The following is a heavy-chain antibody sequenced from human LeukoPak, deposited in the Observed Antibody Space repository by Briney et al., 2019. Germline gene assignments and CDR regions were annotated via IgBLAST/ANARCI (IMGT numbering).Heavy chain of an antibody. D-gene: IGHD4-17*01. CDR2: VYHSGST. V-gene: IGHV4-4*02. Sequence: SGTLSLTCAVSGGSISSSNWWSWVRQPPGKGLEWIGEVYHSGSTNYNPSLKSRVTISVDTSKNQFSLKLSSVTAADTAVYYCARGENDYGDYYYYYYMDVWGKGTTVTVSS. J-gene: IGHJ6*03. CDR3: ARGENDYGDYYYYYYMDV. CDR1: GGSISSSNW.